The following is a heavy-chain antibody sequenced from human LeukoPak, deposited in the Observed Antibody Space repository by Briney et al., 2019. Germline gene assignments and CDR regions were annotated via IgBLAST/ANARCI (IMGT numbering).Heavy chain of an antibody. D-gene: IGHD2-2*01. CDR3: ARSCSSTSCQYNWFDP. CDR2: IYYSGST. J-gene: IGHJ5*02. Sequence: SETLSLTCTVSGGSISSGGYYWSWIRQHPGKGLEWIGYIYYSGSTYYNPSLKSRVTISVDTSKNQFSLKLSSVTAADTAVYYCARSCSSTSCQYNWFDPWGQGTLVTVSS. CDR1: GGSISSGGYY. V-gene: IGHV4-31*03.